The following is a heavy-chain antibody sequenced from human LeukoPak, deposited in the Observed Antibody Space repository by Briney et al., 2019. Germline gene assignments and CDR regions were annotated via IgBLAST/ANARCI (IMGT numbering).Heavy chain of an antibody. CDR1: GFTFSSYS. V-gene: IGHV3-21*01. CDR2: ISSSSSYI. Sequence: PGGSLRLSCAASGFTFSSYSMNWVRQAPGKGLEWVSSISSSSSYIYYADSVKGRFTISRDNAKNSLYLQMNSLRAEDTAVYYCARDYYDSSGYPDAFDIWGQGTMVTVSS. J-gene: IGHJ3*02. D-gene: IGHD3-22*01. CDR3: ARDYYDSSGYPDAFDI.